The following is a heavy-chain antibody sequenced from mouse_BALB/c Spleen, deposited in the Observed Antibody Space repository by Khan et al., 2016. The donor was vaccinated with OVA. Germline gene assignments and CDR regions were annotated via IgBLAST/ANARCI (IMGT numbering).Heavy chain of an antibody. Sequence: EVELVESGGDLVKPGGSLKLSCAASGFTFSNYAMSWVRQTPEKRLEWVASISSGGTTYLPDSVKGRFTISRDNGRNILYLQMSSLRSEDTAMYYCARDYWFTYWGQGTLVTVSA. V-gene: IGHV5-6-5*01. CDR2: ISSGGTT. J-gene: IGHJ3*01. CDR1: GFTFSNYA. CDR3: ARDYWFTY.